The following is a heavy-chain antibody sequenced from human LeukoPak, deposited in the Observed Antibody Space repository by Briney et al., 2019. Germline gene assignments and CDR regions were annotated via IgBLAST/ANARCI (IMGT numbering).Heavy chain of an antibody. CDR2: IHHSGTT. J-gene: IGHJ4*02. V-gene: IGHV4-39*01. D-gene: IGHD4-11*01. CDR1: GDSMSSSNYY. CDR3: ARYSRSTGFDS. Sequence: PSETLSLTCTVSGDSMSSSNYYGTWVRQPPGKGLEWIVTIHHSGTTYYSPSLKSRVTISADTPNNQFSLKLTFVSAADTAVYYCARYSRSTGFDSWGQGTQVTVSS.